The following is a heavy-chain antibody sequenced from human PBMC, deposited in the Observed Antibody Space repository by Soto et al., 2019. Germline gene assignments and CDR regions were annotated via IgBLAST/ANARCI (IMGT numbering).Heavy chain of an antibody. CDR3: ARSSSGWYYFDY. J-gene: IGHJ4*02. CDR2: SNPNSGGT. V-gene: IGHV1-2*04. Sequence: QVQLVQSGAEVKKPGASEKVSCKASGYTFTGYYMHWVRQAPGQGVEWMGWSNPNSGGTNYAQKFQGWVTMTRDTSISTAYMELSRLRSDDTAVYYCARSSSGWYYFDYWGQGSLVTVSS. CDR1: GYTFTGYY. D-gene: IGHD6-19*01.